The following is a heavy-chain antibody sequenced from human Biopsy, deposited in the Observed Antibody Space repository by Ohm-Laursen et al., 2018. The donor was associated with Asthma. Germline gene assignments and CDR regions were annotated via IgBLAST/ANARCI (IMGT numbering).Heavy chain of an antibody. V-gene: IGHV1-69*13. CDR3: AREGITGTTAWFDP. D-gene: IGHD1-7*01. Sequence: SVKVSCKASGGTFSSYAISWVRQAPGQGLEWMGGIIPIFGTANYAQKFQGRVTITADESISTAYMELSRLRSDDTAVYYCAREGITGTTAWFDPWGQGTLVTVSS. CDR1: GGTFSSYA. CDR2: IIPIFGTA. J-gene: IGHJ5*02.